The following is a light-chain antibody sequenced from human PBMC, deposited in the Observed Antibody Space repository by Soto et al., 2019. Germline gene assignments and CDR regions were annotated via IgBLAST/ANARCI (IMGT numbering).Light chain of an antibody. CDR3: AAWDDSLSGVL. CDR1: SSNIGSNY. Sequence: QSVLTQPPSASGTPGQRVTISCSGRSSNIGSNYVYWYQQLPGKAPKLLIYRNDQRPPGVPDRFSGSKSGTSASLAISGLRSEDEADFYCAAWDDSLSGVLFGGGTKLTVL. J-gene: IGLJ2*01. CDR2: RND. V-gene: IGLV1-47*01.